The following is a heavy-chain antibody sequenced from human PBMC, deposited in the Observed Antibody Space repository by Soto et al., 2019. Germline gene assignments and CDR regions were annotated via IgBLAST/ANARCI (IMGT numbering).Heavy chain of an antibody. CDR1: AGSLSSYY. CDR2: IYYSGST. V-gene: IGHV4-59*12. D-gene: IGHD6-13*01. J-gene: IGHJ5*02. Sequence: SATESLTGAVSAGSLSSYYWSRNRPPPGEGLEWIGYIYYSGSTNYNPSLKSRVTISVDTSKNQFSLKLSSVTAADTAVYYCARDQTRGIAATRSPHWFDPWGQGTLVTVSS. CDR3: ARDQTRGIAATRSPHWFDP.